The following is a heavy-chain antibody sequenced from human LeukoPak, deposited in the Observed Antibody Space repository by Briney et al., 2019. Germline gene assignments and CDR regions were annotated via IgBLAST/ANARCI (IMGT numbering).Heavy chain of an antibody. J-gene: IGHJ3*02. V-gene: IGHV1-2*06. CDR2: INPNSGGT. Sequence: ASVKVSCKASGYTFTGYYMHWVRQAPGQGLEWMGRINPNSGGTNYAQKFQGRVTMTRDTSISTAYMELSRLTSDDTAVYYCARDRWELLGYAFDIWGQGTMVTVSS. CDR1: GYTFTGYY. CDR3: ARDRWELLGYAFDI. D-gene: IGHD1-26*01.